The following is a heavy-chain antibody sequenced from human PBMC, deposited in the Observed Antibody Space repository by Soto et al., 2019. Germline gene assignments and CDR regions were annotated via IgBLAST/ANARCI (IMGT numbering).Heavy chain of an antibody. D-gene: IGHD2-15*01. CDR1: GFTFSSYG. Sequence: PGGSLRLSCAASGFTFSSYGMHWVRQAPGKGLEWVAVIWYDGSNKYYADSVKGRFTISRDNSKNTLYLQMNSLRAEDTAVYYCARHNCVAAISRGCYYYYGMDVWGQGTTVTVSS. V-gene: IGHV3-33*01. CDR3: ARHNCVAAISRGCYYYYGMDV. CDR2: IWYDGSNK. J-gene: IGHJ6*02.